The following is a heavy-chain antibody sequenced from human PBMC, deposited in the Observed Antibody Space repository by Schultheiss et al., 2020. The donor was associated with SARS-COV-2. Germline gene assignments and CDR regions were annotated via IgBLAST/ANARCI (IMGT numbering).Heavy chain of an antibody. J-gene: IGHJ6*03. CDR1: GFTFSSYA. D-gene: IGHD6-13*01. Sequence: GGSLRLSCAASGFTFSSYAMSWVRQAPGKGLEWVSAISGSGGSTYYADSVKGRFTISRDNSKNTLYLQMNSLRAEDTAVYYCAKRSSSWLNYYYYYMDVWGQGTMVTVSS. CDR2: ISGSGGST. CDR3: AKRSSSWLNYYYYYMDV. V-gene: IGHV3-23*01.